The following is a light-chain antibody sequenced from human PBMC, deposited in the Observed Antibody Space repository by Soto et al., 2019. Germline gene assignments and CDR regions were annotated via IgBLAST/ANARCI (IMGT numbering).Light chain of an antibody. CDR3: SSYSISTAYL. Sequence: QSVLTQPPSTSGTPGQRVTISCSGSSSNIGSNTVNWYQHLPGTAPKLMVFEVSNRPSGVSYRFSGSKSGNTASLTISGLQAEDEADYFCSSYSISTAYLFGTGTKVTVL. CDR1: SSNIGSNT. J-gene: IGLJ1*01. V-gene: IGLV1-44*01. CDR2: EVS.